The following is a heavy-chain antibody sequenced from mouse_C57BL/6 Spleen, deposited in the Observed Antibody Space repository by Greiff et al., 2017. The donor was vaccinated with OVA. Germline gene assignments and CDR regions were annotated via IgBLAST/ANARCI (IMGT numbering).Heavy chain of an antibody. V-gene: IGHV1-47*01. CDR2: FHPYNDDT. CDR3: ARGAYDYDWYFDV. J-gene: IGHJ1*03. CDR1: GYTFTTYP. D-gene: IGHD2-4*01. Sequence: VKLQESGAELVKPGASVKMSCKASGYTFTTYPIEWMKQNHGKSLEWIGNFHPYNDDTKYNEKFKGKATLTVEKSSSTVYLELSRLTSDDSAVYYCARGAYDYDWYFDVWGTGTTVTVSS.